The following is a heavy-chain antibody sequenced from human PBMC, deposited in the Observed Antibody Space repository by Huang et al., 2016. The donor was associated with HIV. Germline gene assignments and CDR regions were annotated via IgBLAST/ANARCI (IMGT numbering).Heavy chain of an antibody. J-gene: IGHJ3*02. CDR3: ARQGVGDFVVEPTGLGAFDI. CDR1: GYTFNGDW. D-gene: IGHD2-2*01. V-gene: IGHV5-51*01. Sequence: EVQLVQSGAVVKKPGESLKISCKGSGYTFNGDWIGWVRQMPGKGLGWMGIIYPGYSDTTYSPSFQGQVTISADKSISTAYLQWSGLKASDTAMYYCARQGVGDFVVEPTGLGAFDIWGQGTMVTVSS. CDR2: IYPGYSDT.